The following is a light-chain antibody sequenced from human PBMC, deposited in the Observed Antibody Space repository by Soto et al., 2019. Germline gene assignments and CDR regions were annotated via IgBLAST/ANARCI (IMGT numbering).Light chain of an antibody. CDR2: DAS. Sequence: EIVLTQSPGTLSLSPGERATPSCRSSQSVSSYLAWYQQKPGQAPRLLIYDASNRATGIPARFSGSGSGTDFTLTISRLEPEDFAVYYCQHYDSSLSTFGGGTKVDNK. J-gene: IGKJ4*01. V-gene: IGKV3-20*01. CDR1: QSVSSY. CDR3: QHYDSSLST.